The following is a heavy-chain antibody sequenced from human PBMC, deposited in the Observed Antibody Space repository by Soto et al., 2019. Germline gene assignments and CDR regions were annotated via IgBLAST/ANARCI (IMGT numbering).Heavy chain of an antibody. D-gene: IGHD3-16*01. Sequence: PGGSLRLSCAASGITFSTYAMSWVRQAPGKGLEWVSAISGSGGSTYYADSGKGRFTTSRDNSKNTLYLQMNSLRAEDTALYYCAKDHWGSYSGQGTLVTVSS. J-gene: IGHJ4*02. CDR3: AKDHWGSY. CDR2: ISGSGGST. V-gene: IGHV3-23*01. CDR1: GITFSTYA.